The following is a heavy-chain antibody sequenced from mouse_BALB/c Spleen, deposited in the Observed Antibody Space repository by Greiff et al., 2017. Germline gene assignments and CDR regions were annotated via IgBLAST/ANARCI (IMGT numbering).Heavy chain of an antibody. D-gene: IGHD2-1*01. CDR2: SRNKANDYTT. V-gene: IGHV7-1*02. CDR1: GFTFSDFY. CDR3: ARDAYGNYGLAWFAY. Sequence: EVKLMESGGGLVQPGGSLRLSCATSGFTFSDFYMEWVRQPPGKRLEWIAASRNKANDYTTEYSASVKGRFIVSRDTSQSILYLQMNALRAEDTAIYYCARDAYGNYGLAWFAYWGQGTLVTVSA. J-gene: IGHJ3*01.